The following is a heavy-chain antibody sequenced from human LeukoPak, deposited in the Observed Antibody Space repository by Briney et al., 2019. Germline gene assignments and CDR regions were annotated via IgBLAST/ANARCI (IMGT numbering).Heavy chain of an antibody. Sequence: GASVKVSCKASGYTFTSYGISWVRQAPGQGLEWMGWISAYNGNTNYAQKLQGRVTMTTDTSTSTAYMELRSLRSDDTAVYYCARDRQDYSNYASLIYYYMDVWGKGTTVTVSS. J-gene: IGHJ6*03. V-gene: IGHV1-18*01. CDR3: ARDRQDYSNYASLIYYYMDV. D-gene: IGHD4-11*01. CDR2: ISAYNGNT. CDR1: GYTFTSYG.